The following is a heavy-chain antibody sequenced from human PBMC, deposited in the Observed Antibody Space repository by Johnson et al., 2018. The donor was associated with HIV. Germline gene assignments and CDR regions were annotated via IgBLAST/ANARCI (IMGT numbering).Heavy chain of an antibody. D-gene: IGHD3-16*02. Sequence: EVQLVESGGGLIQPGGSLRLSCAASGFTVSSNYMSWVRQAPGKGLEWVSGINWNGGSTGYADSVKGRFTISRDNAKNSLYLQMNSLRAEDPALYYCARVVMSTFGRVIALDAFDIWGQGTMVTVSS. J-gene: IGHJ3*02. CDR2: INWNGGST. CDR1: GFTVSSNY. CDR3: ARVVMSTFGRVIALDAFDI. V-gene: IGHV3-20*04.